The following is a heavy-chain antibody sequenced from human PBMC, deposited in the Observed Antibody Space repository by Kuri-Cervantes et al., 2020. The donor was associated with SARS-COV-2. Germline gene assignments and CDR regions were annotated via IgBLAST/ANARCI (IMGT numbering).Heavy chain of an antibody. CDR2: FDPEDGET. D-gene: IGHD3-3*01. CDR1: GYTLTELS. CDR3: ARDWPPSSYYDFWSGYSPYYYYYMDV. J-gene: IGHJ6*03. V-gene: IGHV1-24*01. Sequence: ASVKVSCKVSGYTLTELSMHWVRQAPGKGLEWMGGFDPEDGETIYAQKFQGRVTMTEDTSTSTVYMELSSLRSEDTAVYYCARDWPPSSYYDFWSGYSPYYYYYMDVWGKGTTVTVSS.